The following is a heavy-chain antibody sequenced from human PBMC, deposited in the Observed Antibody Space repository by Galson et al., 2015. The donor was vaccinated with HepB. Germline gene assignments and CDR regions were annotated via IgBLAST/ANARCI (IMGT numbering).Heavy chain of an antibody. CDR3: ARDGAYSGNSGYFDL. Sequence: SLRLSCAASGFTVSSKYMSWVRQAPGKSLEWVSVIYSGGSTYYGDSVKGRFTISRDNSKNTLYLQMNSLRVEDTAVYYCARDGAYSGNSGYFDLWGRGTLVTVSS. V-gene: IGHV3-66*01. CDR2: IYSGGST. CDR1: GFTVSSKY. J-gene: IGHJ2*01. D-gene: IGHD4-23*01.